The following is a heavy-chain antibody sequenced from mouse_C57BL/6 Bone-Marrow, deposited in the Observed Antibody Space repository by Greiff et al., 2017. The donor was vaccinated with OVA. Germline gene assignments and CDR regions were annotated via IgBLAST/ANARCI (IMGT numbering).Heavy chain of an antibody. CDR1: GFTFSSYA. Sequence: EVKVEESGGGLVKPGGSLKLSCAASGFTFSSYAMSWVRQTPEKRLEWVATISDGGSYTYYPDNVKGRFTISRDNAKNNLYLQMSHLKSEDTAMYYCARGDGSHFDYWGQGTTLTVSS. CDR2: ISDGGSYT. V-gene: IGHV5-4*03. D-gene: IGHD2-3*01. CDR3: ARGDGSHFDY. J-gene: IGHJ2*01.